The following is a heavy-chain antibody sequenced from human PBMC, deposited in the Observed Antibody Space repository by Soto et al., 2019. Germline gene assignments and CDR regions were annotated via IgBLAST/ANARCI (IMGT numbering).Heavy chain of an antibody. CDR2: ISSDGSSI. CDR3: GRSREGYSYFEH. V-gene: IGHV3-74*01. Sequence: EVQLVESGGGFVQPGGSLRLSCAASGFTFSSYWMHWVRQAPGAGPVWVSRISSDGSSIYYADSVKGRFTVSRDNAKNTLYLQMSSLRDDDTAVYYCGRSREGYSYFEHWGQGILVTVSS. D-gene: IGHD4-4*01. CDR1: GFTFSSYW. J-gene: IGHJ4*02.